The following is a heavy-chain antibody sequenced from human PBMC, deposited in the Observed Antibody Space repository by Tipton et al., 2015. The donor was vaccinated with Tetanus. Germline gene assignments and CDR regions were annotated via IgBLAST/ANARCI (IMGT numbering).Heavy chain of an antibody. CDR2: IFHSGST. CDR1: GVSISSYY. J-gene: IGHJ3*01. V-gene: IGHV4-59*01. Sequence: TLSLTCTVSGVSISSYYWSWIRQPPGKGLGWIAYIFHSGSTNYSPSLKSRVAISMDTSKNQISLKLSSVTAADTAVYYCARRSYCSSSRCFDAFDLWGQGTMVTVSS. CDR3: ARRSYCSSSRCFDAFDL. D-gene: IGHD2-2*01.